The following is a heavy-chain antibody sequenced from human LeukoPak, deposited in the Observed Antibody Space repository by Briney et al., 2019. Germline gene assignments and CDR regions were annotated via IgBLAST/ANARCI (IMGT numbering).Heavy chain of an antibody. V-gene: IGHV3-23*01. CDR1: GFTFSSYA. D-gene: IGHD2-15*01. CDR3: AKDVGYCSGGSCPDY. Sequence: GGSLRLSCAASGFTFSSYAMSWVRQAPGKGLEWVSAISGSGGSTYYADSVKGRFTISRDNSKDTLYLQMNSLRAEDTAVYYCAKDVGYCSGGSCPDYWGLGTLVTVSS. CDR2: ISGSGGST. J-gene: IGHJ4*02.